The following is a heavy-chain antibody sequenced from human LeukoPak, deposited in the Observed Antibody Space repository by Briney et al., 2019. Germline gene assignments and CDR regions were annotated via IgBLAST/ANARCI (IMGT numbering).Heavy chain of an antibody. V-gene: IGHV4-39*01. CDR1: GGSISSSSYY. CDR3: ARAEEQRWGYVDH. D-gene: IGHD5-24*01. J-gene: IGHJ4*02. CDR2: IYYSGST. Sequence: SETLSLTCTVSGGSISSSSYYWGWIRQPPGKGLEWIGSIYYSGSTYYNPSLKSRVTISVDTSKNQFSLKLSSVTAADTAVYYCARAEEQRWGYVDHWGQGTLVTVSS.